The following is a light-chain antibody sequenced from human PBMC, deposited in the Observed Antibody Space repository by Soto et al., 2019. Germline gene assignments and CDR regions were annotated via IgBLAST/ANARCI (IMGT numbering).Light chain of an antibody. CDR3: SSYTTRNTVL. J-gene: IGLJ2*01. V-gene: IGLV2-11*01. CDR1: SSDVGGYNY. Sequence: QSVLTQPRSMSGSPGQSVTISCTGTSSDVGGYNYVSWYQQHPGKAPKLMIYDVSNRPSGVSNRFSGSKSGNTASLTISGLQAEDEADYYCSSYTTRNTVLFGGGTKLTVL. CDR2: DVS.